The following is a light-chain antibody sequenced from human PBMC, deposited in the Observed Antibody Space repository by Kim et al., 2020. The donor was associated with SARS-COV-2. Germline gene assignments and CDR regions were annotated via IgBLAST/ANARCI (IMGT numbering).Light chain of an antibody. CDR3: LLYGGGAQLM. CDR1: TASVTSYFY. Sequence: GGPVTLTCASHTASVTSYFYPIGFQHKPGQAPRALIYSASNKHSWTPARFSGSLIGGRAALTLSGVQPEDEADYYCLLYGGGAQLMFGGGTQLTVL. J-gene: IGLJ3*02. CDR2: SAS. V-gene: IGLV7-43*01.